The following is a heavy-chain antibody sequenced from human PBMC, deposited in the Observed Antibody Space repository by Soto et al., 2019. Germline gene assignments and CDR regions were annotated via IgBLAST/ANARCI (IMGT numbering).Heavy chain of an antibody. D-gene: IGHD3-3*01. V-gene: IGHV2-5*01. CDR3: AHRQFPAVTIFGVAAAAFDI. J-gene: IGHJ3*02. CDR2: IYWNDDK. CDR1: GFSLSTSGVG. Sequence: QITLKESGPTLVKPTQTLTLTCTFSGFSLSTSGVGVGWIRQPPGKAPEWLALIYWNDDKRYSPSLKSRLTITKDTSKNQVVHTMTNMDPVDTATYYCAHRQFPAVTIFGVAAAAFDIWGQGTMVTVSS.